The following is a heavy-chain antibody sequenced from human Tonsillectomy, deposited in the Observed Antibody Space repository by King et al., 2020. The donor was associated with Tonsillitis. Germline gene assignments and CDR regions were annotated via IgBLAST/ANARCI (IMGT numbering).Heavy chain of an antibody. J-gene: IGHJ3*02. CDR2: IGSSSSYT. CDR1: GFTFSDYY. D-gene: IGHD6-19*01. CDR3: ARSREPWLATSAFDI. Sequence: QVQLVESGGGLVKPGGSLRLSCAASGFTFSDYYMTWIRQAPGKGLEWVSYIGSSSSYTNYADSVKGRFTMSRDNAKHSLYLQMNSLRAEDTAVYYCARSREPWLATSAFDIWGQGTMVTVSS. V-gene: IGHV3-11*05.